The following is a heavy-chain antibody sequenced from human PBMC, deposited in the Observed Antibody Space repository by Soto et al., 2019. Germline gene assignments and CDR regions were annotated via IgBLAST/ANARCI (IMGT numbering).Heavy chain of an antibody. CDR3: TRGYSSSWYGDLDAFDI. Sequence: NPGGSLRLSCTASGFTFGDYAMSWFRQAPGKGLEWVGFIRSEAYGGTTEYAASVKGRFTISRDDSKSIAYLQMNSPKTEDTAVYYCTRGYSSSWYGDLDAFDIWGQGTMVTVSS. J-gene: IGHJ3*02. D-gene: IGHD6-13*01. CDR2: IRSEAYGGTT. V-gene: IGHV3-49*05. CDR1: GFTFGDYA.